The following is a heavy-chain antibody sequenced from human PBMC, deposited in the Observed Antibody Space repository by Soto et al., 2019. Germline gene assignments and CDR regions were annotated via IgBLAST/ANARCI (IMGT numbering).Heavy chain of an antibody. CDR2: IWYDGSNK. Sequence: GGSLRLSCAASGFTFSSYGMHWVRQAPGKGLEWVAVIWYDGSNKYYADSVKGRFTISRDNSKNTLYLQMNSLRAEDTAVYYCARDRRSTSSPGNYYMDVWGKGTTVTVSS. CDR1: GFTFSSYG. D-gene: IGHD2-2*01. J-gene: IGHJ6*03. CDR3: ARDRRSTSSPGNYYMDV. V-gene: IGHV3-33*01.